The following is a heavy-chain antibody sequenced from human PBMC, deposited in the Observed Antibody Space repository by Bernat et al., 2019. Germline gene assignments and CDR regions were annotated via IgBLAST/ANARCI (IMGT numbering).Heavy chain of an antibody. Sequence: QVQLVQSGAEGKKPGSSVKVSCKASGGTFSSYAISWVRQAPGQGLEWMGGSSPIFGTANYAQKFQGRVTLPADKSTSTAYMELSSLRSEDTAVYYCASGVITFGGVIVDDYYYYGMDVWGQGTTVTVSS. V-gene: IGHV1-69*06. J-gene: IGHJ6*02. CDR2: SSPIFGTA. CDR1: GGTFSSYA. CDR3: ASGVITFGGVIVDDYYYYGMDV. D-gene: IGHD3-16*02.